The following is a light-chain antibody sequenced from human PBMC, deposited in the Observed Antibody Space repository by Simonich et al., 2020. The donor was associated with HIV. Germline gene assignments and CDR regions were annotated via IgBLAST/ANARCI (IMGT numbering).Light chain of an antibody. Sequence: EIVMMQSPATLSVSPGERATLSCRASQSVRSSYLAWYQQKPGQAPRLLIYGASSRATGIPDRFSGSGSGTDFTLTINRLEPEDFAVYYCQQRSNWPLTFGGGTKVEIK. CDR1: QSVRSSY. CDR2: GAS. J-gene: IGKJ4*01. CDR3: QQRSNWPLT. V-gene: IGKV3D-20*02.